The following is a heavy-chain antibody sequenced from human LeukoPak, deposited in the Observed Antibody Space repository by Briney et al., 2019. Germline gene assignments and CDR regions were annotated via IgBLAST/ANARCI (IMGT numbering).Heavy chain of an antibody. J-gene: IGHJ6*03. D-gene: IGHD3-10*01. CDR1: GFTFSNAW. CDR2: IKSKTDGGTT. V-gene: IGHV3-15*01. Sequence: PGGPLRLSCAASGFTFSNAWMSWVRQAPGKGLEWVGRIKSKTDGGTTDYAAPVKGRFTISRDDSKSIAYLQMNSLKTEDTAVYYCTRDRKPVELWFGVDYYYYMDVWGKGTTVTISS. CDR3: TRDRKPVELWFGVDYYYYMDV.